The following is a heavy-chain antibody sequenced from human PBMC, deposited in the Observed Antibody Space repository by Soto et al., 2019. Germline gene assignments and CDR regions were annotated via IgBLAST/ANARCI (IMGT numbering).Heavy chain of an antibody. D-gene: IGHD4-17*01. V-gene: IGHV3-15*01. CDR2: IKSKTDGGTT. CDR3: TTDLIYGDPIYYYYMDV. CDR1: GFTFSNAL. Sequence: GGSLRLSCAASGFTFSNALMSWVRQAPGKGLEWVGRIKSKTDGGTTDYAAPVKGRFTISRDDSKNTLYLQMNSLKTEDTAVYYCTTDLIYGDPIYYYYMDVWGKGTTVTVSS. J-gene: IGHJ6*03.